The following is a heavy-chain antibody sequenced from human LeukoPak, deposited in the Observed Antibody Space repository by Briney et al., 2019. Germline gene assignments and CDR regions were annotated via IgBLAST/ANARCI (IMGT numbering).Heavy chain of an antibody. Sequence: GGSLRLSCAASGFTFSSYAMHWVRQAPGKGLEWVAVISYDGSNKYYADSVKGRFTISRDNSKNTLYLQMNSLRAEDTAVYYCAREKIIAVGYAFDIWGQGTMVTVSS. CDR1: GFTFSSYA. J-gene: IGHJ3*02. CDR2: ISYDGSNK. D-gene: IGHD6-19*01. V-gene: IGHV3-30*04. CDR3: AREKIIAVGYAFDI.